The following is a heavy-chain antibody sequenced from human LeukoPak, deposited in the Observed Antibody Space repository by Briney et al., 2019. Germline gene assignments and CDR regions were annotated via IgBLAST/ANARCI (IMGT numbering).Heavy chain of an antibody. CDR1: GGSIGTYY. V-gene: IGHV4-59*01. J-gene: IGHJ6*02. D-gene: IGHD3-9*01. CDR2: ISHKGGT. Sequence: SETLSLICSISGGSIGTYYWSWIRQPPEKGLEWIGYISHKGGTSYSSSLKGRVTMSVDTSKNQISLNLRPVTAADTAVYYCARDNWLQSSNKWYYYGLDVWGQGTTVTVSS. CDR3: ARDNWLQSSNKWYYYGLDV.